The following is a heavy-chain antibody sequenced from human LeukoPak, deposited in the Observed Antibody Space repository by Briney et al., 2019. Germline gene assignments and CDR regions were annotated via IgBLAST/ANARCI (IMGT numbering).Heavy chain of an antibody. CDR1: GLTFSTYE. Sequence: GGSLRLSCAAPGLTFSTYEMNWVRQAPGKGLEWVSYITTSGTTIYYADSVKGRFTISRDNAKNSLYLQMNSLRAEDTAVYYCAREVEGGSYYGYFDYWGQGTLVTVSS. J-gene: IGHJ4*02. V-gene: IGHV3-48*03. CDR3: AREVEGGSYYGYFDY. CDR2: ITTSGTTI. D-gene: IGHD1-26*01.